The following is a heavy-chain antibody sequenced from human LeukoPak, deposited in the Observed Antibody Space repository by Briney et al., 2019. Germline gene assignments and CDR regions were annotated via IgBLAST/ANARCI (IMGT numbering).Heavy chain of an antibody. CDR2: ISYDGSNK. Sequence: GGSLRLSCAAPGFTFSNYGIHWVRQAPGKGLEWVAVISYDGSNKYYAESVKGRFTVSRDNARNSLFLQMNSLRDEDTAVYYCARARGFDWWGQGTLVTVSS. V-gene: IGHV3-30*03. CDR1: GFTFSNYG. CDR3: ARARGFDW. J-gene: IGHJ4*02.